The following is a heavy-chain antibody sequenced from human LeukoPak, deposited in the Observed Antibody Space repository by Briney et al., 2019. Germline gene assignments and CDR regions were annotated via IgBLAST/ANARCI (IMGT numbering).Heavy chain of an antibody. CDR1: GYTFTGYY. CDR2: INPNSGGA. D-gene: IGHD2-21*01. V-gene: IGHV1-2*02. J-gene: IGHJ4*02. CDR3: ASTAPFVVYYFDY. Sequence: ASVKVSCKASGYTFTGYYMHWVRQAPGQGLEWMGWINPNSGGANYAQKFQGRVTMTRDTSISTACMELSRLRSDDTAVYYCASTAPFVVYYFDYWGQGTLVTVSS.